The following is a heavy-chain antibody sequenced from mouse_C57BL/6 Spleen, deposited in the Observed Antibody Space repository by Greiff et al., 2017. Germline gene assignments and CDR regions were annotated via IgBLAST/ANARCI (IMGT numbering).Heavy chain of an antibody. CDR2: IDPSDSET. J-gene: IGHJ4*01. V-gene: IGHV1-52*01. D-gene: IGHD1-1*01. Sequence: QVQLQQPGAELVRPGSSVKLSCKASGYTFTSYWMHWVKQRPIQGLEWIGNIDPSDSETHYTQKFKDKATLTVDKSSSTAYMQLSSLTSEDSAVYYCARSPLLLRYAMDDWGQGTSVTVTS. CDR3: ARSPLLLRYAMDD. CDR1: GYTFTSYW.